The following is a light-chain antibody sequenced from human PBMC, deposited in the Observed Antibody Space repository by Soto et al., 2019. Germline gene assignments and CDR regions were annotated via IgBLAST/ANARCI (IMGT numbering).Light chain of an antibody. CDR1: SSDVGGYKY. V-gene: IGLV2-14*01. Sequence: QSALTQPASVSGSPGQSITISCTGTSSDVGGYKYVSWYQQHPGKAPKLMIYDVSNRPSGVSNRFSASKSGNTASLTISGLQAEDEADYYCTSYSSSRILLFGGGTKLNVL. CDR3: TSYSSSRILL. CDR2: DVS. J-gene: IGLJ2*01.